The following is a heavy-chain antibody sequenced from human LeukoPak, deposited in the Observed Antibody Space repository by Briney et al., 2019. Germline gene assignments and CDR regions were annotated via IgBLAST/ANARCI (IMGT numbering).Heavy chain of an antibody. CDR2: ISGSGDRR. J-gene: IGHJ4*02. CDR1: GFTFSSYA. D-gene: IGHD1-26*01. Sequence: GGSLRLSCGASGFTFSSYAMSWVRQAPGKGLEWVSGISGSGDRRNYAGSVKGRFTISRDNAKNSVYLQMNSLRAEDTAVYYCARLPVSQRGFDFWGQGSLVTVSS. CDR3: ARLPVSQRGFDF. V-gene: IGHV3-23*01.